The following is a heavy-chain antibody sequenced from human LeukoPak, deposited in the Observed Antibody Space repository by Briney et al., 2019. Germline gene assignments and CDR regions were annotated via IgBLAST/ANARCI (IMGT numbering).Heavy chain of an antibody. CDR1: GGSISNYF. D-gene: IGHD6-13*01. V-gene: IGHV4-59*01. CDR2: IYYSGST. Sequence: SETLSLTCTVSGGSISNYFWSWILQPPGKALEWIGYIYYSGSTNYNPSLKGRGTISVDTSKNHFSLKLSSVTAADTAVYYCARGYSTSWYYFDYWGQGTLVTVSS. CDR3: ARGYSTSWYYFDY. J-gene: IGHJ4*02.